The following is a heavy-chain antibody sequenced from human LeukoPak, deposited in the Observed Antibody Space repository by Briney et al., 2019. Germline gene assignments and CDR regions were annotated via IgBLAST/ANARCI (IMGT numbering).Heavy chain of an antibody. J-gene: IGHJ6*02. CDR2: IYYSGST. CDR3: ARVYDSSGYYYNDYYYYGMDV. CDR1: GGSISSYY. D-gene: IGHD3-22*01. Sequence: SETLSLTCTVSGGSISSYYWSWIRQPPGKGLEWIGYIYYSGSTYYNPSLKSRVTISVDTSKNQFSLKLSSVTAADTAVYYCARVYDSSGYYYNDYYYYGMDVWGQGTTVTVSS. V-gene: IGHV4-59*01.